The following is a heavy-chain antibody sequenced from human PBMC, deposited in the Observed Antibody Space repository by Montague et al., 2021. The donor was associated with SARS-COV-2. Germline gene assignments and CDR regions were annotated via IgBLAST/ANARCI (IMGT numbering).Heavy chain of an antibody. D-gene: IGHD6-13*01. J-gene: IGHJ4*02. CDR1: GFTFSSYA. CDR3: ARDQQLAVDY. Sequence: SLRLSCAASGFTFSSYAMHWVRQAPGKGLEWVAVISYDGSNKYYXXSVKGRFTISRDNSKNTLYLQMNSLRAEDTAVYYCARDQQLAVDYWGQGTLVTVSS. V-gene: IGHV3-30-3*01. CDR2: ISYDGSNK.